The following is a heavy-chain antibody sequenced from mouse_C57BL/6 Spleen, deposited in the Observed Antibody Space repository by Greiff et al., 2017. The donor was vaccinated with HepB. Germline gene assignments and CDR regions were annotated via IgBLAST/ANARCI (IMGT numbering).Heavy chain of an antibody. Sequence: EVQRVESGGGLVKPGGSLKLSCAASGFTFSSYAMSWVRQTPEKRLEWVATISDGGSYTYYPDNVKGRFTISRDNAKNNLYLQMSHLKSEDTAMYYCARGPPTGTETMDYWGQGTSVTVSS. J-gene: IGHJ4*01. CDR1: GFTFSSYA. V-gene: IGHV5-4*01. CDR3: ARGPPTGTETMDY. CDR2: ISDGGSYT. D-gene: IGHD4-1*01.